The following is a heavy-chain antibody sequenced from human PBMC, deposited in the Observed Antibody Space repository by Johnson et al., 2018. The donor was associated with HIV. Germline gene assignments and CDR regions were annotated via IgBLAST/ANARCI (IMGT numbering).Heavy chain of an antibody. V-gene: IGHV3-20*04. Sequence: VQLVESGGGVVQPGRSLRLFCAASGFTFNSYGMHWVRQAPGKGLEWGSGINWNGGSTGYADSVKGRFPISRVNAKNSLYLQVNSLRAEDTALYYCARERVWYYDSSGDVAFDIWGQGTMVTVSS. D-gene: IGHD3-22*01. CDR3: ARERVWYYDSSGDVAFDI. CDR1: GFTFNSYG. J-gene: IGHJ3*02. CDR2: INWNGGST.